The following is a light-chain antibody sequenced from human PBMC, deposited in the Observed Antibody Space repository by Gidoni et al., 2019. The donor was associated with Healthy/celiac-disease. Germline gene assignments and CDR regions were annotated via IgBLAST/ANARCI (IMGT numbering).Light chain of an antibody. Sequence: EILMTHSPATLSVSPGDRATLSCRASQSVSSNLAWYQQKPGQAPRLLIYGASTRATGIPARFSGSGSGTEFILTISSLQSEDFAVYYCQEYNNWPPWTVXQXTKVEIK. J-gene: IGKJ1*01. CDR2: GAS. CDR1: QSVSSN. V-gene: IGKV3-15*01. CDR3: QEYNNWPPWT.